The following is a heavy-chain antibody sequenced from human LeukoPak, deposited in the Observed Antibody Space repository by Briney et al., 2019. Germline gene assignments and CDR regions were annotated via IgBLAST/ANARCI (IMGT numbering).Heavy chain of an antibody. V-gene: IGHV3-23*01. D-gene: IGHD6-19*01. CDR1: GFTFNSYA. CDR3: VKATTGYSSGRYPGWPVDY. J-gene: IGHJ4*02. Sequence: GGSLRLSCAASGFTFNSYAMYWVRQAPGKGLEWVSGIFGSGGSAHYADSVKGRITISRDNSKNTVYLQMDSLRVEDTAVYYCVKATTGYSSGRYPGWPVDYWGQGTLVTVSS. CDR2: IFGSGGSA.